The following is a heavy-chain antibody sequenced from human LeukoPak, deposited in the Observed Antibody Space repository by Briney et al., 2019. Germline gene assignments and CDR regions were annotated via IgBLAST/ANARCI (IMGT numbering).Heavy chain of an antibody. V-gene: IGHV3-21*01. D-gene: IGHD3-22*01. CDR1: GFTFSSYT. Sequence: PGGSLRLSCAASGFTFSSYTMNWVRQAPGKGPEWVSSITSSSSYIYYADSVKGRFTISRDNAKNSLYLQMNSLRAEDTAVYYCARAVWDSSGHLFDYWGQGTLVTVSS. CDR3: ARAVWDSSGHLFDY. CDR2: ITSSSSYI. J-gene: IGHJ4*02.